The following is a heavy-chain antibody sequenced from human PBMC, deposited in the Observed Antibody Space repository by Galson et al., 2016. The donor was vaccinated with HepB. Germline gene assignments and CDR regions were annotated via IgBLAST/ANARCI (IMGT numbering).Heavy chain of an antibody. D-gene: IGHD3-10*01. J-gene: IGHJ6*02. CDR2: TFYRSTWEN. V-gene: IGHV6-1*01. Sequence: CAISGDSVYNNGAAWVWIRQSPSRGLEWLGRTFYRSTWENHYTGSVSNRITISPDTSRNQFSLHLNSVTPEDTAVYYCARAVMLGRGMDVWGQGTTVTVSS. CDR3: ARAVMLGRGMDV. CDR1: GDSVYNNGAA.